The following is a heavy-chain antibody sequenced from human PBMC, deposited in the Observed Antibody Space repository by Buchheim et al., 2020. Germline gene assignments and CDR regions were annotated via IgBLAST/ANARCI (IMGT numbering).Heavy chain of an antibody. J-gene: IGHJ4*02. D-gene: IGHD5-18*01. Sequence: QVQLQESGPGLVKPSETLSLTCTVSGGSISSYYWSWIRQPPGKGLEWFGYIYYSGSTNYNPSLKSRVTISVDTSKNQFSLKLSSVTAADTAVYYCAGGDRYSYGSGDYWGQGTL. CDR2: IYYSGST. V-gene: IGHV4-59*01. CDR1: GGSISSYY. CDR3: AGGDRYSYGSGDY.